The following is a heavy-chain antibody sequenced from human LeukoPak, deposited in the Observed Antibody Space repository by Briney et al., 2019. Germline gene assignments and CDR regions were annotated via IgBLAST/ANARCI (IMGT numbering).Heavy chain of an antibody. D-gene: IGHD3-22*01. J-gene: IGHJ4*02. V-gene: IGHV4-59*01. CDR2: IYDSGSA. CDR3: ARQSISGSSLSYFDY. Sequence: SETLSLTCTVSGGSISSYYWSWIRQPPGKGLEWIGNIYDSGSANYNPSLKSRVTISVDTSKNQCSLKLSSVTAADTAVYYCARQSISGSSLSYFDYWGQGTLVNVSS. CDR1: GGSISSYY.